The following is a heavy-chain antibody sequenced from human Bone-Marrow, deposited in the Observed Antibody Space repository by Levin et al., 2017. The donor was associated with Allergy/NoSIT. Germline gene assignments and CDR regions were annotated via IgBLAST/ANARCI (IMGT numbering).Heavy chain of an antibody. D-gene: IGHD6-19*01. CDR2: ISSSVSSSGHTM. CDR3: ARGWLGTEP. J-gene: IGHJ5*02. Sequence: LSLTCAASGFTFSTYEMNWVRQAPGKGLEWVSYISSSVSSSGHTMYYADSVKGRFTISRDNAKNSLYLQMNSLRVEDTAVYYCARGWLGTEPWGQGTLLTVSS. V-gene: IGHV3-48*03. CDR1: GFTFSTYE.